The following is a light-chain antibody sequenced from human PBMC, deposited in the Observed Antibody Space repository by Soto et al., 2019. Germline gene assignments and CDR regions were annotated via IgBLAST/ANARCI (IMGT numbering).Light chain of an antibody. CDR3: CSFAATSTLYV. CDR2: EVS. J-gene: IGLJ1*01. Sequence: QSALTQTASVSGSPGQSITISCTGTSSDIGDYNYVSWYQHHPGKAPELIIYEVSYRPSGVSARFSGSKSGNTASLTISGLQAEGEADYYCCSFAATSTLYVFGTGTKVTVL. V-gene: IGLV2-14*01. CDR1: SSDIGDYNY.